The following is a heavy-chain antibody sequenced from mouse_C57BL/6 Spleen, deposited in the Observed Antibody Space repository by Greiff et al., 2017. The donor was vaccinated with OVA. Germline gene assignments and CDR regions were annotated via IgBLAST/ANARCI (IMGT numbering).Heavy chain of an antibody. CDR1: GYTFTSYW. CDR2: IDPNSGGT. CDR3: ARYSSGYGYAMDY. V-gene: IGHV1-72*01. D-gene: IGHD3-2*02. J-gene: IGHJ4*01. Sequence: QVQLKQPGAELVKPGASVKLSCKASGYTFTSYWMHWVKQRPGRGLEWIGRIDPNSGGTKYNEKFKSKATLTVDKPSSTAYMQLSSLTSEDSAVYYCARYSSGYGYAMDYWGQGTSVTVSS.